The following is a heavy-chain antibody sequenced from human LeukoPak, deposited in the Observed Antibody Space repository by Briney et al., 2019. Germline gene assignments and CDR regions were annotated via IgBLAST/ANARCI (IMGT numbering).Heavy chain of an antibody. J-gene: IGHJ4*02. CDR2: INAGNGNT. CDR1: GYTFTSYA. D-gene: IGHD1-26*01. Sequence: ASVKVSCKASGYTFTSYAMHWVRQAPGQRLEWMGWINAGNGNTKYSQKFQGRVTMTEDTSTDTAYMELSSLRSEDTAVYYCATGAKRGATYFDYWGQGTLVTVSS. V-gene: IGHV1-3*01. CDR3: ATGAKRGATYFDY.